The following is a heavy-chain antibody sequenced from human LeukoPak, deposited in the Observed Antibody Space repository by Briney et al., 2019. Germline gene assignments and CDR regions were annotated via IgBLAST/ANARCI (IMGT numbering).Heavy chain of an antibody. Sequence: GRSLRLSCAASGFTFSSYGMHWVRQAPGKGPEWVAVIWYDGSNKYYADSVKGRFTISRDNSKNTLYLQMNSLRAEDTAVYYCARVAYCDWLPLNPWFDPWGQGTLVTVSS. J-gene: IGHJ5*02. D-gene: IGHD3-9*01. V-gene: IGHV3-33*01. CDR1: GFTFSSYG. CDR3: ARVAYCDWLPLNPWFDP. CDR2: IWYDGSNK.